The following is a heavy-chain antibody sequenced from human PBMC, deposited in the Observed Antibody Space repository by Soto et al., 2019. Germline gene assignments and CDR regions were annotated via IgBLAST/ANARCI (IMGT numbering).Heavy chain of an antibody. Sequence: EVPLVESGGGLIQPGGSLRLSCAASGFTVSSNYMSWVRQAPGKGLEWVSVINSGGNTYYADSVKGRFTISRDNSKNTLYLQMNSLRAEDTAVYYCARVPTIFGVVTTYYGMDVWGQGTTVTVSS. D-gene: IGHD3-3*01. CDR1: GFTVSSNY. CDR3: ARVPTIFGVVTTYYGMDV. CDR2: INSGGNT. J-gene: IGHJ6*02. V-gene: IGHV3-53*01.